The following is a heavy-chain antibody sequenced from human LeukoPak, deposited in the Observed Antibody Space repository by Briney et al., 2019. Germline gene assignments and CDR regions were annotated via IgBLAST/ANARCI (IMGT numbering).Heavy chain of an antibody. Sequence: GGSLRLSCAASGFIFSSYWMHWFRRGPGKGLVWVSRISTDGSSTSYADSVKGRFTISRDNAKNTLYLQMDSLRAEDSAVYYCARVRSGTWNGYEYWGQGTLVTVSS. V-gene: IGHV3-74*01. CDR2: ISTDGSST. CDR1: GFIFSSYW. J-gene: IGHJ4*02. CDR3: ARVRSGTWNGYEY. D-gene: IGHD3-3*01.